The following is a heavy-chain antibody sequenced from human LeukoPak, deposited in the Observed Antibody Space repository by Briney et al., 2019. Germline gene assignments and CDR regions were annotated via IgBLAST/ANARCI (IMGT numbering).Heavy chain of an antibody. V-gene: IGHV4-59*11. Sequence: PSETLSLTCTVSVGSISSHYWSWIRQPPGEGLEGIGYIYYSGSTNYHTSLKSRVTISVDTSKNQFSLKLSSVTAADTAVYYCATENSSSQAGYYYYMDVWGKGTTATVSS. CDR1: VGSISSHY. J-gene: IGHJ6*03. D-gene: IGHD6-6*01. CDR2: IYYSGST. CDR3: ATENSSSQAGYYYYMDV.